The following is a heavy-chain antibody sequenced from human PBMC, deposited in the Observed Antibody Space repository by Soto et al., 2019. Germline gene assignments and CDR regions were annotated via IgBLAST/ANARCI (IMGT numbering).Heavy chain of an antibody. D-gene: IGHD3-16*01. CDR2: IWDDGSNK. CDR1: GFTFSSYG. J-gene: IGHJ3*02. V-gene: IGHV3-33*01. Sequence: VQLVESGGGVVQPGRSLRLSCAASGFTFSSYGMHWVRQAPGKGLEWVAVIWDDGSNKYYADSVKGRFTISRDNSKATVYLQMNSLRAEDTAVYYCARGDDYDAFDIWGQGTMVTVSS. CDR3: ARGDDYDAFDI.